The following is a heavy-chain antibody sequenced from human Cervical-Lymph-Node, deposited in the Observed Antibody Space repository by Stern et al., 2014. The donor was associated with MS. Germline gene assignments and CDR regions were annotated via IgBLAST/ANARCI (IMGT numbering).Heavy chain of an antibody. CDR3: AKDRLMMRAFYFDN. D-gene: IGHD2-8*01. J-gene: IGHJ4*02. V-gene: IGHV3-23*04. Sequence: EVQLVEAGGDFVQPGGSLRLSCEASGFSFRSFAMSWVRQAPGKGLEWVSGLSGSGEKTYYAESVKGRFTISRDNTKNTLYLQMNSLRAEDTAVYYCAKDRLMMRAFYFDNWGQGTRVTVSS. CDR1: GFSFRSFA. CDR2: LSGSGEKT.